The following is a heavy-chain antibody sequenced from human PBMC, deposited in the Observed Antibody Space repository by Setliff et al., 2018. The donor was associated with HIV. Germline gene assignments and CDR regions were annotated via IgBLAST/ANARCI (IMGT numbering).Heavy chain of an antibody. Sequence: GGSLRLSCAASGFTFSDFGMNWVRQAPGKGLEWVALIWYDGSDKYGDSVKGRFTISRDNSKNTMYLQMNSLRVEDTAVYYCASPLYYYDSSGYSGIWGQGTMVTVSS. J-gene: IGHJ3*02. CDR1: GFTFSDFG. CDR3: ASPLYYYDSSGYSGI. D-gene: IGHD3-22*01. CDR2: IWYDGSDK. V-gene: IGHV3-33*08.